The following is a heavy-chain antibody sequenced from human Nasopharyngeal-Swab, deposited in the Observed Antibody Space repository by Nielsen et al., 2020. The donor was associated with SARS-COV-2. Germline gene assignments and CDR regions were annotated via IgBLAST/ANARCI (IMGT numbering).Heavy chain of an antibody. V-gene: IGHV1-24*01. CDR3: RVVPAAMWYYYYGMDG. D-gene: IGHD2-2*01. CDR2: FDPEDGET. Sequence: ASVKVSCKVSGYTLTELSMHWVRQAPGKGLEWMGGFDPEDGETIYAQKFQGRVTMTEDTSTDTAYMELSSLRSEDTAVYYCRVVPAAMWYYYYGMDGWGQGTTVTVS. CDR1: GYTLTELS. J-gene: IGHJ6*02.